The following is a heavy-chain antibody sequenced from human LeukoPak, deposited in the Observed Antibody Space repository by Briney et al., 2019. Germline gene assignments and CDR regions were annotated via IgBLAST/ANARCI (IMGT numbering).Heavy chain of an antibody. Sequence: GGSLRLSCAASGFTFSSYGMHWVRQAPGKGLEWVAVISYDGSNMYYADSVKGRFTISRDNSKNTHFLQMNSLRAEDTAVYYCARDSLSDIVATITNYFDYWGQGTLVTVSS. D-gene: IGHD5-12*01. V-gene: IGHV3-30*03. CDR3: ARDSLSDIVATITNYFDY. CDR1: GFTFSSYG. J-gene: IGHJ4*02. CDR2: ISYDGSNM.